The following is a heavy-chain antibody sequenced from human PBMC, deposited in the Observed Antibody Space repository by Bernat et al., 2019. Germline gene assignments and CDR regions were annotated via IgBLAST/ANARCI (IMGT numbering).Heavy chain of an antibody. CDR1: GFTFSSYA. Sequence: EVQLLESGGGLVQPGGSLRLSCAASGFTFSSYAMSWVRQAPGKGLEWVSAISGSGGSTYYADSVKGRFTISRDNSKNTLYLQMNSLRAEDTAVYYCAKVGTIFGVVRGYFDYWGQGTLVTVSS. CDR3: AKVGTIFGVVRGYFDY. V-gene: IGHV3-23*01. CDR2: ISGSGGST. D-gene: IGHD3-3*01. J-gene: IGHJ4*02.